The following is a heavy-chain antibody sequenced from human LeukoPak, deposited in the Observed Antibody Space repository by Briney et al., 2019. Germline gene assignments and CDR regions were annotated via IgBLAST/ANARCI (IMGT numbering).Heavy chain of an antibody. Sequence: PGSSVKVSCKASGGTFSSYAISWVRQAPGQGLEWMGRIIPIFGLANYAQKFQGRVTITADKSTSTAYMELSSLRSEDTAVYYCARDYGDYPETVPLGWFDPWGQGTLVTVSS. CDR3: ARDYGDYPETVPLGWFDP. J-gene: IGHJ5*02. CDR1: GGTFSSYA. D-gene: IGHD4-17*01. V-gene: IGHV1-69*04. CDR2: IIPIFGLA.